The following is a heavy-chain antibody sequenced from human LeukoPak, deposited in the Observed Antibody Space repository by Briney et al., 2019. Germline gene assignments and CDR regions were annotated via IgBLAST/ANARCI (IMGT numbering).Heavy chain of an antibody. V-gene: IGHV1-18*01. CDR3: AKRVRYGSGNYYFDY. D-gene: IGHD3-10*01. CDR2: ISAYNGNT. CDR1: GYTFTSYG. Sequence: ASVKVSCKASGYTFTSYGISWVRQAPGQGLEWMGWISAYNGNTNYAQKLQGRVTMTTDTSTSTAYMELRSLRSDDTAVYYCAKRVRYGSGNYYFDYWGQGTLVTVSS. J-gene: IGHJ4*02.